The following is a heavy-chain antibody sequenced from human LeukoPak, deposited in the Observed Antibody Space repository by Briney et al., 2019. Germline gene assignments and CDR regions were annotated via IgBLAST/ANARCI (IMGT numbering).Heavy chain of an antibody. D-gene: IGHD6-6*01. CDR1: GGSINSYY. CDR3: AGSVTARYLAY. CDR2: IYYSGST. J-gene: IGHJ4*02. Sequence: SETLSLTCTVSGGSINSYYWSWIRQPPGKGLEWIGYIYYSGSTNYNPSLKSRVTISVDTSKNQFSLKLSSVTAADTAVYYCAGSVTARYLAYWGQGTLVTVSS. V-gene: IGHV4-59*01.